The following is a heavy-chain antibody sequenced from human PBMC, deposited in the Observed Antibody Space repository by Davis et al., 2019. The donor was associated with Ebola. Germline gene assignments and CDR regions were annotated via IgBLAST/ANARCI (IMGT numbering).Heavy chain of an antibody. CDR3: TRVGYGDSWRWFDS. Sequence: PGGSLRLSCAASGFTLRNYWMHWVRQAPGKGLVWVSRIKTDGSSITYADSVKGRFTISRDNAKNTVYLQMNSLRAEDTAVYYCTRVGYGDSWRWFDSWGQGTLVTVSS. CDR2: IKTDGSSI. V-gene: IGHV3-74*03. J-gene: IGHJ5*01. D-gene: IGHD4-17*01. CDR1: GFTLRNYW.